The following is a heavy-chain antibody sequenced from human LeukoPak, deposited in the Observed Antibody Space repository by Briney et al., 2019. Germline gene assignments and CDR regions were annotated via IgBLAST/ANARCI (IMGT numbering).Heavy chain of an antibody. V-gene: IGHV1-3*01. Sequence: ASVKVSCKASGYTFTDYTMHWLRQAPGQRLDWMGWINGGSGYTKYSPEFQGRVTITRDTSASTAYMELSSLRPEDTAVYYCANPRYDSSGYYYVDWGQGTLVTVSS. CDR2: INGGSGYT. CDR3: ANPRYDSSGYYYVD. J-gene: IGHJ4*02. CDR1: GYTFTDYT. D-gene: IGHD3-22*01.